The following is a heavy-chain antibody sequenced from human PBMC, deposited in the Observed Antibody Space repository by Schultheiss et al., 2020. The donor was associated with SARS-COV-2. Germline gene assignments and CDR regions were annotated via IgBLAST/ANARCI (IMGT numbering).Heavy chain of an antibody. Sequence: SVKVSCKASGGTFSSYAISWVRQAPGQGLEWMGGIIPIFGTANYAQKFQGRVTITADKSTSTAYMELSSLRSEDTAVYYCASAGNSRWYYYAMDVWGQGTTVTVSS. V-gene: IGHV1-69*06. J-gene: IGHJ6*02. D-gene: IGHD6-19*01. CDR3: ASAGNSRWYYYAMDV. CDR1: GGTFSSYA. CDR2: IIPIFGTA.